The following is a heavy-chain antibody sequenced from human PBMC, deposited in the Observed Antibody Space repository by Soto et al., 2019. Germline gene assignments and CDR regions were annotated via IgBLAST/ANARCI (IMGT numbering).Heavy chain of an antibody. D-gene: IGHD3-22*01. V-gene: IGHV3-30-3*01. Sequence: QVQLVESGGGVVQPGRSLRLSCAASGFTFSNYAMHWVRQAPGQGLEWVAVISYDGSNKYYADSVKGRFTISRDNSKNTLFLQMNSLRAEDTAVYYCAREPAYYYDSSGYSVQFGYWGQGTLVTVSS. CDR1: GFTFSNYA. J-gene: IGHJ4*02. CDR3: AREPAYYYDSSGYSVQFGY. CDR2: ISYDGSNK.